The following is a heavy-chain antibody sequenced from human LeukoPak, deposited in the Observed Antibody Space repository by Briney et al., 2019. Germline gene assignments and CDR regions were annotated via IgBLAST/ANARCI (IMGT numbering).Heavy chain of an antibody. CDR1: GYTFTSYY. Sequence: ASVKVSCKASGYTFTSYYMHWVRQAPGQGLEWMGIINPSGGSTSYAQKFQGRVTMTRDTSTSTVYMELSSLRSEDTAVYYCARAPPRYLDYDVDAFDIWGQGTMVTVSS. CDR2: INPSGGST. J-gene: IGHJ3*02. D-gene: IGHD3-16*01. CDR3: ARAPPRYLDYDVDAFDI. V-gene: IGHV1-46*01.